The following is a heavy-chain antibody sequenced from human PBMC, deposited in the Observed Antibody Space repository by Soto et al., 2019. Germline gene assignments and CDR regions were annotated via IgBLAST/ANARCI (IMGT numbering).Heavy chain of an antibody. V-gene: IGHV4-34*01. Sequence: QVQLQQWGAGLLKPSETLSLTCAVYGGSFSGYYWSWIRQPPGKGLERIGEINHSGSTNYNPSLKSRVTISVDTSKNQFSLKLSSVTAADTAVYYCARGYSSYAWFDPWGQGTLVTVSS. CDR3: ARGYSSYAWFDP. CDR2: INHSGST. CDR1: GGSFSGYY. J-gene: IGHJ5*02. D-gene: IGHD6-6*01.